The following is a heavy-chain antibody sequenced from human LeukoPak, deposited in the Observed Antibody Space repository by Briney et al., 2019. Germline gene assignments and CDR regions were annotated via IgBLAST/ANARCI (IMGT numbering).Heavy chain of an antibody. CDR1: GYTFTSYA. Sequence: ASVKVSCKASGYTFTSYAIHWVRQAPGQRLEWMGWINAGNGNTKYSQKSQDRVTLTRDTSASTAYMELSSLRSEDTAVYYCAREGGYDRALDYWGQGTLVTASS. CDR3: AREGGYDRALDY. V-gene: IGHV1-3*01. J-gene: IGHJ4*02. D-gene: IGHD5-12*01. CDR2: INAGNGNT.